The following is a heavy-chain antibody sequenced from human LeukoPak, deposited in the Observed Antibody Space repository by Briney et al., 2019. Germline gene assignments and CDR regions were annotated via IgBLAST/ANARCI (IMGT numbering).Heavy chain of an antibody. V-gene: IGHV3-23*01. CDR3: AKVRELRGSGWFRAFDI. CDR1: GFTFSSYA. D-gene: IGHD6-19*01. J-gene: IGHJ3*02. CDR2: ISSSGEST. Sequence: GGSLRLSCAASGFTFSSYAMHWVRQAPGKGLEWVSGISSSGESTYYADSVKGRFTISRDNSKNTMYLQMNSLRAEDTAVYYCAKVRELRGSGWFRAFDIWGQGTVVTVSS.